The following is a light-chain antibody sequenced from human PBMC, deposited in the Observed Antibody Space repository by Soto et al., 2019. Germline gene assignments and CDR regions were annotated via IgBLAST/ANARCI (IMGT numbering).Light chain of an antibody. CDR3: QQYGSSPRT. Sequence: EIVLTPSPGTLSLSPGERASLSCRASQSVSSNYLAWYQQKSGQAPSLLIYDVSRRATGIPERFSGSGSGTDFTLIISRLEPEDFAVYYCQQYGSSPRTFGQGTKVDIK. J-gene: IGKJ1*01. CDR2: DVS. V-gene: IGKV3-20*01. CDR1: QSVSSNY.